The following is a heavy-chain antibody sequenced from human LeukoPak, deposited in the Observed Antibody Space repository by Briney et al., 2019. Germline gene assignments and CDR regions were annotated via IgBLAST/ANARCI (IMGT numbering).Heavy chain of an antibody. CDR1: GFTFSSYW. V-gene: IGHV3-7*01. CDR2: IKQDGSEK. Sequence: GGSLRPSCAASGFTFSSYWMSWVRQAPGKGLEWVANIKQDGSEKYYVDSVKGRFTISRDNAKNSLYLQMNSLRAEDTAVYYCARDSIVATWMDYYYGMDVWGQGTTVTVSS. D-gene: IGHD5-12*01. J-gene: IGHJ6*02. CDR3: ARDSIVATWMDYYYGMDV.